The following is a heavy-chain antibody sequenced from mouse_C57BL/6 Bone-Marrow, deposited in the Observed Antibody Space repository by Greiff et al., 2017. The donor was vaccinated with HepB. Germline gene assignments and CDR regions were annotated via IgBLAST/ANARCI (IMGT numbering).Heavy chain of an antibody. CDR1: GYTFTSYW. V-gene: IGHV1-64*01. Sequence: VQLQQSGAELVKPGASVKLSCKASGYTFTSYWMHWVKQRPGQGLEWIGMIHPNSGSTNYNEKFKSKATLTVDKSSSTAYMQLSSLTSEDSAVYYCARGGATVVATGDWYFDVWGTETTVTVSS. CDR2: IHPNSGST. D-gene: IGHD1-1*01. J-gene: IGHJ1*03. CDR3: ARGGATVVATGDWYFDV.